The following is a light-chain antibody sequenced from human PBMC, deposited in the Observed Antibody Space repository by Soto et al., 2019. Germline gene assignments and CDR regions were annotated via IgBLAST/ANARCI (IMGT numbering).Light chain of an antibody. Sequence: EIVLTQSPATLSLSPGERATLSCRASQSVRRSLAWYQQHPGQAPRVLIYNVSTRATAIPARFSGSGSGTDFTLTISRLEPEDFAVYYCQQYGSSGKFGQGTKVDIK. CDR3: QQYGSSGK. CDR2: NVS. CDR1: QSVRRS. J-gene: IGKJ1*01. V-gene: IGKV3-20*01.